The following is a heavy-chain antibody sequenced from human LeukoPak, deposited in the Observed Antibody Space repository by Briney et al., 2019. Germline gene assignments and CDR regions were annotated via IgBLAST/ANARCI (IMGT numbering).Heavy chain of an antibody. V-gene: IGHV3-30*18. D-gene: IGHD4-17*01. Sequence: PGRSLRLSCAASGFTFSSYGMHWVRQAPGKGLEWVAVISYDGSNKYYADSVKGRFTISRDNSKNTLYLQMNSLRAADTAVYYCAKATTVTTDQDAFDIWGQGTMVTVSS. J-gene: IGHJ3*02. CDR2: ISYDGSNK. CDR1: GFTFSSYG. CDR3: AKATTVTTDQDAFDI.